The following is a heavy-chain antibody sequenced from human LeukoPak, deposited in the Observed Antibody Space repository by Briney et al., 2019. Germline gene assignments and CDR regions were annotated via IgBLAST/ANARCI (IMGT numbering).Heavy chain of an antibody. V-gene: IGHV1-2*02. J-gene: IGHJ4*02. CDR1: GYTVTRYY. CDR2: INPHSGGT. CDR3: ARGESITGTYFFDY. D-gene: IGHD1-20*01. Sequence: ASVKVSYKASGYTVTRYYIQWVPRSPGQRLAWRGGINPHSGGTKYAQKFQGRVTMTRDTSTSTAYMEMSSLRSDDTAVYYCARGESITGTYFFDYWGQGTLVTVSS.